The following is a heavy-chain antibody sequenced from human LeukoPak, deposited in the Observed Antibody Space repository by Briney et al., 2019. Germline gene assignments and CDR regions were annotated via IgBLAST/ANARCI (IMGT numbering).Heavy chain of an antibody. CDR3: ARRDYYDSSGYYHGFDY. CDR2: IRYDGSNK. J-gene: IGHJ4*02. CDR1: GFTFSSYG. D-gene: IGHD3-22*01. V-gene: IGHV3-30*02. Sequence: TGGSLRLSCATSGFTFSSYGMHWVRQAPGKGLEWVSFIRYDGSNKYYADSVKGRFTISRDNSKNTLYLQMYSLRAEDTAVNYCARRDYYDSSGYYHGFDYWGQGTLVTVSS.